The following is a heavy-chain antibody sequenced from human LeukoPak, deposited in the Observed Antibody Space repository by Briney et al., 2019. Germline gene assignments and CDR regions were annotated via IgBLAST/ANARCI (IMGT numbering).Heavy chain of an antibody. Sequence: GGSLRLSCAASEFSVGSNYMTWARQAPGKGLEWVSSISSSSSYIYYADSVKGRFTISRDNAKNSLYLQMNSLRAEDTAVYYCAREIKMWGQGTLVTVSS. V-gene: IGHV3-21*01. CDR2: ISSSSSYI. CDR1: EFSVGSNY. CDR3: AREIKM. D-gene: IGHD5-24*01. J-gene: IGHJ4*02.